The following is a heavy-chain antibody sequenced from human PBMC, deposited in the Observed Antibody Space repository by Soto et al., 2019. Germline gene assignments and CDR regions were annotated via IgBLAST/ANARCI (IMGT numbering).Heavy chain of an antibody. CDR3: ARDQQQLVLHYYYGMDV. Sequence: PGGSLRLSCAASGFTFSSYGMHWVRQAPGKGLEWVAVIWYDGSNKYYADSVKGRFTISRDNSKNTLYLQMNSLRAEDTAVYYCARDQQQLVLHYYYGMDVWGQGTTVTVSS. CDR2: IWYDGSNK. J-gene: IGHJ6*02. D-gene: IGHD6-6*01. V-gene: IGHV3-33*01. CDR1: GFTFSSYG.